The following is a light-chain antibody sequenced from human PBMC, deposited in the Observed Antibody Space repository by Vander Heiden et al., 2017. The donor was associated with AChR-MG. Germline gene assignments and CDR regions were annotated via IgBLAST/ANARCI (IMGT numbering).Light chain of an antibody. CDR2: AAT. Sequence: DIQMTQSPSSLSASIGDRVTITCRASQSISNFLNWYQHKPGKAPQLLIYAATSLQSGVPSRFSGSGSGTDFTLTISSLQPADFGTYYCQQSYSAPRTFGQGTKVEIK. CDR1: QSISNF. V-gene: IGKV1-39*01. CDR3: QQSYSAPRT. J-gene: IGKJ1*01.